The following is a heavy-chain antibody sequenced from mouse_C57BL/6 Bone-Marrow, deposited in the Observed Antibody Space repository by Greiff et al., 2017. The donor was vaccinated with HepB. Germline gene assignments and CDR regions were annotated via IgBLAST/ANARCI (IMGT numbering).Heavy chain of an antibody. CDR3: ARRGSGYAGDWAMDY. J-gene: IGHJ4*01. D-gene: IGHD3-2*02. CDR2: INSDGGST. Sequence: DVKLVESGGGLVQPGESLKLSCESNEYEFPSHDMSWVRKTPEKRLELVAAINSDGGSTYYPDTMERRFIISRDNTKKTLYLQMSSLRSEDTALYYCARRGSGYAGDWAMDYWGQGTSVTVSS. CDR1: EYEFPSHD. V-gene: IGHV5-2*03.